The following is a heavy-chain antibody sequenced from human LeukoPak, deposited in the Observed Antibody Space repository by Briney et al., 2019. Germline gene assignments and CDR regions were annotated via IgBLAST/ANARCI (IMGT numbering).Heavy chain of an antibody. CDR1: GGSISSSSYY. Sequence: SETLSLTCTVSGGSISSSSYYWSWIRQPAGKGLEWIGRIYSSGSTNYNPSLKSRVTISVDTSKNQFSLKLSSVTAADTAVYYCARAGLGIATKFDPWGQGTLVTVSS. CDR3: ARAGLGIATKFDP. V-gene: IGHV4-61*02. CDR2: IYSSGST. D-gene: IGHD6-13*01. J-gene: IGHJ5*02.